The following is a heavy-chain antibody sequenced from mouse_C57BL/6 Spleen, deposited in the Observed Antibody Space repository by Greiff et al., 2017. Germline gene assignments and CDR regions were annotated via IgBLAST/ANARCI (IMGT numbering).Heavy chain of an antibody. CDR1: GYTFTSYW. CDR2: IDPSDSYT. J-gene: IGHJ4*01. D-gene: IGHD4-1*01. V-gene: IGHV1-59*01. Sequence: QVQLKQPGAELVRPGTSVKLSCKASGYTFTSYWMHWVKQRPGQGLEWIGVIDPSDSYTNYNQKFKGKATLTVDTSSSTAYMQLSSLTSEDSAVYYCARELGKMGAMDYWGQGTSVTVSS. CDR3: ARELGKMGAMDY.